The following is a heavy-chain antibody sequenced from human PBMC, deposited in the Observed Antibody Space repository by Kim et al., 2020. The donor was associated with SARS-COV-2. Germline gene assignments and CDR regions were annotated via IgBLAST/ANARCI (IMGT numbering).Heavy chain of an antibody. V-gene: IGHV1-69*13. J-gene: IGHJ6*02. CDR3: ANPTCNMYV. CDR2: IMPIFGTT. CDR1: GDAFSNYA. Sequence: SVKVSCKASGDAFSNYAISWVRQAPGQGLEWMGEIMPIFGTTKYAQKFQDRLTITADGSTNPAYMELSRLTSEDTAAYYCANPTCNMYVWGQGTTIFVSS.